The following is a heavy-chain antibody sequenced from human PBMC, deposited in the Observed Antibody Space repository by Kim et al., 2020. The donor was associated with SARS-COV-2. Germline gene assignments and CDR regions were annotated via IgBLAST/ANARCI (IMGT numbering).Heavy chain of an antibody. J-gene: IGHJ4*02. Sequence: YADSVKGRFTISRDNSKNTLYLQMNSLRAEDTAVYYCARVNLMANWDLDYWGQGTLVTVSS. CDR3: ARVNLMANWDLDY. D-gene: IGHD7-27*01. V-gene: IGHV3-33*01.